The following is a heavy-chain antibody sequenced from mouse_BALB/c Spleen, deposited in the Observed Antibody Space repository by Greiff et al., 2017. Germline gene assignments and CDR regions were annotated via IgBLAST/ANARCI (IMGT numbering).Heavy chain of an antibody. CDR2: ISSGSSTI. CDR1: GFTFSSFG. D-gene: IGHD1-1*01. V-gene: IGHV5-17*02. J-gene: IGHJ2*01. Sequence: EVHLVESGGGLVQPGGSRKLSCAASGFTFSSFGMHWVRQAPEKGLEWVAYISSGSSTIYYADTVKGRFTISRDNPKNTLFLQMTSLRSEDTAMYYCARNHYYGSSHYYFDYWGQGTTLTVSS. CDR3: ARNHYYGSSHYYFDY.